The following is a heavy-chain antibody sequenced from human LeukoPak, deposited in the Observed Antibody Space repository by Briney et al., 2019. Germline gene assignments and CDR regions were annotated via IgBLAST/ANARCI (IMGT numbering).Heavy chain of an antibody. V-gene: IGHV5-51*01. J-gene: IGHJ4*02. CDR3: AIINHPDGRVY. D-gene: IGHD5-24*01. CDR2: IYAGNSDA. CDR1: GYPFTTSW. Sequence: GESLKISCQGLGYPFTTSWIGWVRQLPGKGLEWTAIIYAGNSDAKYSPSFQGQVSISTDRSISTAYLHWSSLKVSDTAIYYCAIINHPDGRVYWGQGTLVTVSS.